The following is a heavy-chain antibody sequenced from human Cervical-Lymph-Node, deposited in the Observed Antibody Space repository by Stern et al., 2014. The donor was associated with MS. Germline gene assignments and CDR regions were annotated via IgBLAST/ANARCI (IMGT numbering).Heavy chain of an antibody. D-gene: IGHD2-2*03. J-gene: IGHJ4*02. CDR1: GASISSYY. Sequence: QLQLQESGPGLVKPSETLSLTCTVSGASISSYYWNWIRQPPGKGLEWIGYIYYTGTTNYNPSLKGRVAISLDTSKNQFSLILRSVSAADTAVYYCARKSLSMDHYFDSWGQGTLVNVSS. CDR3: ARKSLSMDHYFDS. CDR2: IYYTGTT. V-gene: IGHV4-59*01.